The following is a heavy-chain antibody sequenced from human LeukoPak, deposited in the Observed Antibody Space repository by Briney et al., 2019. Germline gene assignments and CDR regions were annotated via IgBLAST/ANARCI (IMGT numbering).Heavy chain of an antibody. Sequence: GGSLRLSCAASGFTFSDYYMSWIRQAPGKGLEWVSYISSSSSYTNYADPVKGRFTISRDNAKNSLYLQMNSLRAEDTAVYYCARDFGANNWFDPWGQGTLVTVSS. CDR2: ISSSSSYT. CDR1: GFTFSDYY. J-gene: IGHJ5*02. D-gene: IGHD3-10*01. CDR3: ARDFGANNWFDP. V-gene: IGHV3-11*06.